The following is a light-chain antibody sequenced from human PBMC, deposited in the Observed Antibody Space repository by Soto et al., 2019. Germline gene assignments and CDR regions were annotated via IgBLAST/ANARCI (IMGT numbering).Light chain of an antibody. V-gene: IGKV3-20*01. J-gene: IGKJ5*01. CDR1: QSLGSNS. Sequence: ETVWTKSPGTLALSPGEPATLSCSASQSLGSNSLVWYQQKPGQPPRLLVSGVSNRATDIPDRFSGSGSGTDFTLTITRLESEDFAVYACQQYGNSPITFGQGTRLEIK. CDR2: GVS. CDR3: QQYGNSPIT.